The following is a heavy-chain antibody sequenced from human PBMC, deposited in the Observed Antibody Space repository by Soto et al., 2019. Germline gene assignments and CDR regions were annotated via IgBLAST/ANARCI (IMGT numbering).Heavy chain of an antibody. CDR2: IWYDGSNK. V-gene: IGHV3-33*01. J-gene: IGHJ4*02. CDR1: GFTFSSYG. Sequence: GGSLRLSCAASGFTFSSYGMHWVRQAPGKGLEWVAVIWYDGSNKYYADSVKGRFTISRDNSKNTLYLQMNSLRAEDTAVYYCAVGQGYCSSTSCFDGDYFDYWGQGTLVTVSS. CDR3: AVGQGYCSSTSCFDGDYFDY. D-gene: IGHD2-2*01.